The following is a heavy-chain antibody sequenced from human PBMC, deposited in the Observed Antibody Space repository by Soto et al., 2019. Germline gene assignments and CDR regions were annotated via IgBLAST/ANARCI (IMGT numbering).Heavy chain of an antibody. D-gene: IGHD1-1*01. CDR2: TRNKANSYTT. CDR1: GFTFSDHY. J-gene: IGHJ4*02. CDR3: ARVANAYNYDY. V-gene: IGHV3-72*01. Sequence: EVQLVESGGGLVQPGGSLRLSCAASGFTFSDHYMDWVRQAPGKGLEWVGRTRNKANSYTTEYAGSVKGRFTISRDGSKNSLYLQMNSLKTEDTAVYYCARVANAYNYDYWGQGTLVTVSS.